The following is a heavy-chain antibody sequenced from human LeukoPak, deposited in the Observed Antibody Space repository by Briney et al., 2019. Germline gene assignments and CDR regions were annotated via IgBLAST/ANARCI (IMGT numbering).Heavy chain of an antibody. CDR3: ARGGKYYDILTGYYSHAFDI. CDR1: GYTFTSYG. Sequence: ASVKVSCKASGYTFTSYGISWVRQVPGQGLEWMGWISAYNGNTNYAQKLQGRVTMTTDTSTSTAYMDLRSLRSEDTAVYYCARGGKYYDILTGYYSHAFDIWGQGTMVTVSS. CDR2: ISAYNGNT. D-gene: IGHD3-9*01. V-gene: IGHV1-18*01. J-gene: IGHJ3*02.